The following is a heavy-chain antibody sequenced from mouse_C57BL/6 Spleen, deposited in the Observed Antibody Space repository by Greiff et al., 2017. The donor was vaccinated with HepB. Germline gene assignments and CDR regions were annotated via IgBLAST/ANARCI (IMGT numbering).Heavy chain of an antibody. CDR1: GYAFSSSW. Sequence: VQLQQSGPELVKPGASVKISCKASGYAFSSSWMNWVKQRPGKGLEWIGRIYPGDGDTNYNGKFKGKATLTADKSSSTAYMQLSSLTSEAAAVYFCARGGGYYEDWFAYWGQGTLVTVSA. D-gene: IGHD2-3*01. J-gene: IGHJ3*01. V-gene: IGHV1-82*01. CDR2: IYPGDGDT. CDR3: ARGGGYYEDWFAY.